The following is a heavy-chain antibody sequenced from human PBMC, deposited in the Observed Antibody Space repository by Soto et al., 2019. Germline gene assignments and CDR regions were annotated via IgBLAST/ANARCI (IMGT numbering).Heavy chain of an antibody. Sequence: GESLKISCKGSGYTFATYWIGWVRQTPGKGLEWMGIIYPGDSDTRYSPSFQGQVTISADKSISTAYLQWSSLKASDTAMYYCAREYYYDSSGYYPGAFDIWGQGTMVTVSS. J-gene: IGHJ3*02. V-gene: IGHV5-51*01. D-gene: IGHD3-22*01. CDR3: AREYYYDSSGYYPGAFDI. CDR1: GYTFATYW. CDR2: IYPGDSDT.